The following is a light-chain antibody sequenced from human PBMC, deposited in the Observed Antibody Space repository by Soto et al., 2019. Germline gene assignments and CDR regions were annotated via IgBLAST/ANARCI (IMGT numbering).Light chain of an antibody. CDR2: GAS. Sequence: IVMRQSPATLSVSPGERATLSCRASQSVSSNLAWYQQKPGQAPRLLIYGASTRATGIPARFTGSGSGTDFTLTISRLEPEDFAVYYCQQYHNWPITFGQGTRLEIK. CDR1: QSVSSN. V-gene: IGKV3-15*01. CDR3: QQYHNWPIT. J-gene: IGKJ5*01.